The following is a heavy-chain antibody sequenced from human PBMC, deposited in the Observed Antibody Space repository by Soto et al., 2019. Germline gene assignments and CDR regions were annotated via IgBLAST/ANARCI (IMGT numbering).Heavy chain of an antibody. Sequence: LRLSCAASGFTFSSYGMHWVRQAPGKGLEWVAVISYDGSNKYYADSVKGRFTISRDNSKNTLYLQMNSLRAEDTAVYYCAKVIYDCWSGYYNPTTYYYYYGMDVWGPGTTVTVSS. D-gene: IGHD3-3*01. CDR1: GFTFSSYG. J-gene: IGHJ6*02. V-gene: IGHV3-30*18. CDR3: AKVIYDCWSGYYNPTTYYYYYGMDV. CDR2: ISYDGSNK.